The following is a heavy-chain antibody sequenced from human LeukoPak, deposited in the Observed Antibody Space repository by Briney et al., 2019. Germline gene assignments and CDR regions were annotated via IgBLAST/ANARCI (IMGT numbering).Heavy chain of an antibody. CDR3: AKPARTDYADY. CDR2: ISYDGSDK. J-gene: IGHJ4*02. Sequence: PGGSLRLSCAVSGFTFSNYGMHWVRQAPGKGLEWVALISYDGSDKDYAKSVKGRFTISRDNSKNTLYLQMNSLRAEDTAVYYCAKPARTDYADYWGQGTLVTVSS. D-gene: IGHD1-14*01. V-gene: IGHV3-33*03. CDR1: GFTFSNYG.